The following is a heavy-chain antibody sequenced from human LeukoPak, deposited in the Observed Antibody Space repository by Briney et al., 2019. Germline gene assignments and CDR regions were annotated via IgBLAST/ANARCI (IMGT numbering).Heavy chain of an antibody. D-gene: IGHD4-17*01. CDR2: INAGNGNT. J-gene: IGHJ5*02. CDR1: GYTFTSYA. Sequence: ASVKVSCKASGYTFTSYAMHWVRQAPGQRLEWMGLINAGNGNTKYSQKFQGRITITRDTSASTAYMELSSLRSEDTAVYYCARSGITVTTMDNWWFGDWFDPWGQGTLVTVSS. V-gene: IGHV1-3*01. CDR3: ARSGITVTTMDNWWFGDWFDP.